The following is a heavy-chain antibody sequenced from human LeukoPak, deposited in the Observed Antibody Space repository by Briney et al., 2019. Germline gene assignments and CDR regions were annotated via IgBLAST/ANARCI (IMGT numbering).Heavy chain of an antibody. CDR1: GVSISSYY. Sequence: SETLSLTCTVSGVSISSYYWSWIRQPPGKGLEWIGYIYYSGSTNYNPSLKSRVTISVDTSKNQFSLKLSSVTAADTAVYYCARALVSAAGTSEYFQHWGQGTLVTVSS. V-gene: IGHV4-59*01. J-gene: IGHJ1*01. CDR3: ARALVSAAGTSEYFQH. CDR2: IYYSGST. D-gene: IGHD6-13*01.